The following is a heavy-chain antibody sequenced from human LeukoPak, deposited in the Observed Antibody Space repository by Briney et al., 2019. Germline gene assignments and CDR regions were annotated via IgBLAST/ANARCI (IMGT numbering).Heavy chain of an antibody. Sequence: SETLSLTCTVSGGSISSYYWSWIRQPPGKGLEWIGFIYYSGSNINYNPSLKSRVTMSVDTSKNQFSLELSSVTAADTAVYYCARCFPGYNNRWYLDYWGQGTLVTVSS. J-gene: IGHJ4*02. V-gene: IGHV4-59*08. CDR2: IYYSGSNI. D-gene: IGHD5-24*01. CDR1: GGSISSYY. CDR3: ARCFPGYNNRWYLDY.